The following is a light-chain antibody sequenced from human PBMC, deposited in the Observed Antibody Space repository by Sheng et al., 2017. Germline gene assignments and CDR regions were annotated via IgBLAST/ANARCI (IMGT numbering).Light chain of an antibody. Sequence: EIVLTQSPGTLSLSPGERATLSCRASQSVSSIYLAWYQQKPGQAPRRLIYGASSRATGIPDRFSGSGSGTEFTLTISSLQSEDFAVYYCQQYYTTPYSFGQGTKLEIK. CDR2: GAS. CDR1: QSVSSIY. J-gene: IGKJ2*03. V-gene: IGKV3-20*01. CDR3: QQYYTTPYS.